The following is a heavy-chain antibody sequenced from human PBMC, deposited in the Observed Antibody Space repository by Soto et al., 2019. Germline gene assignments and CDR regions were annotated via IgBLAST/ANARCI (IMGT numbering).Heavy chain of an antibody. D-gene: IGHD2-15*01. CDR1: GGTCSSYT. J-gene: IGHJ3*02. CDR2: IIPIFGTA. CDR3: ARVRLGYCSGSNCYVAFDI. V-gene: IGHV1-69*01. Sequence: QVQLVQSGAEVKKPGSSVKVSCKASGGTCSSYTISWVRQAPGKGLEWMGGIIPIFGTANYAQKFQGRVTITAEESTSTAYMELSSLRSEDTAVYYCARVRLGYCSGSNCYVAFDIWGQGTMVTVSS.